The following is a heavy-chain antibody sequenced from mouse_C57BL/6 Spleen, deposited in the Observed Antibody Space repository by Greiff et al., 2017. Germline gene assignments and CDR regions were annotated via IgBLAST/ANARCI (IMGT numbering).Heavy chain of an antibody. J-gene: IGHJ3*01. V-gene: IGHV1-69*01. CDR1: GYTFTSYW. CDR3: AVTTVVEGGSWFAY. CDR2: IDPSDSYT. D-gene: IGHD1-1*01. Sequence: QVQLQQPGAELVMPGASVKLSCKASGYTFTSYWMHWVKQRPGQGLEWIGEIDPSDSYTNYNQKFKGKSTLTVDKSSSTAYMQLSSLTSEDSAVYYCAVTTVVEGGSWFAYWGQGTLVTVSA.